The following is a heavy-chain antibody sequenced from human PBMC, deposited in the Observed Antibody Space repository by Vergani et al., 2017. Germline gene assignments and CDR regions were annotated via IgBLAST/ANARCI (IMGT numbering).Heavy chain of an antibody. D-gene: IGHD2-2*01. CDR3: ASGYCSSTSCYPFDY. CDR1: GGSFSGYY. V-gene: IGHV4-34*01. CDR2: INNSGST. Sequence: QVQLQQWGAGLLKPSETLSLTCAVYGGSFSGYYWSWIRQPPGKGLEWIGEINNSGSTNYNPSLKSRVTISVDTSKNQFSLNVSSVTAADTAVYYCASGYCSSTSCYPFDYWGQGTLVTVSS. J-gene: IGHJ4*02.